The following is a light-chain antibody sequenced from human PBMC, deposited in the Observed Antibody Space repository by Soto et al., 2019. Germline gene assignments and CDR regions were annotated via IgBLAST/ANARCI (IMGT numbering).Light chain of an antibody. J-gene: IGLJ1*01. Sequence: QSVLTQPPSASGSPGQSVTISCTGTGSDVGGYNYVSWHQHHPGKAPKLMIYEVNKRPSGVPDRFSGSKSGNTASLTVSGLQAEDEADYYCSSYAGNNNLVFGTGTKV. CDR3: SSYAGNNNLV. CDR2: EVN. V-gene: IGLV2-8*01. CDR1: GSDVGGYNY.